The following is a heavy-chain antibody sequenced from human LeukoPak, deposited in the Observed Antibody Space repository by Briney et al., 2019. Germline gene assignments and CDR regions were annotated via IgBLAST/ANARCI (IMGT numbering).Heavy chain of an antibody. CDR3: ARITRIRYDSSGPDY. V-gene: IGHV4-30-4*01. D-gene: IGHD3-22*01. J-gene: IGHJ4*02. CDR2: IYYSGST. Sequence: SQTLSPTCTVSGGSISSGDYYWSWIRQPPGKGLEWIGYIYYSGSTYYNPSLKSRVTISVDTSKNQFSLKLSSVTAADTAVYYCARITRIRYDSSGPDYWGQGTLVTVSS. CDR1: GGSISSGDYY.